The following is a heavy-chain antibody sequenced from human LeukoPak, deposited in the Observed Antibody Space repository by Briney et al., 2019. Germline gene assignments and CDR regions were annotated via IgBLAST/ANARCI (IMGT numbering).Heavy chain of an antibody. J-gene: IGHJ4*02. CDR2: IIPIFGTA. D-gene: IGHD1-7*01. Sequence: SVKVSCKASGGTFSSYAISWVRQAPGQGLEWMGGIIPIFGTANYAQKFQGRVTITADESTSTAYMELSSLRSDDTAVYYCARNLGTTAPSDYWGQGTLVTVSS. CDR3: ARNLGTTAPSDY. CDR1: GGTFSSYA. V-gene: IGHV1-69*01.